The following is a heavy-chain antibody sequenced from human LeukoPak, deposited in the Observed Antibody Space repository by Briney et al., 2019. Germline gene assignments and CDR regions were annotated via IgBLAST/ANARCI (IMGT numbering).Heavy chain of an antibody. CDR1: GYTFASYG. J-gene: IGHJ4*02. CDR3: ARGRWSATTASYYLDF. V-gene: IGHV1-3*01. Sequence: ASVKVSCKASGYTFASYGISWVRQAPGQRLEWMGWINAGNGNTRYSQRFQGGVTITRDTSASTAYMELSSLTSEDTAVYYCARGRWSATTASYYLDFWGQGTLVTVSS. D-gene: IGHD5-24*01. CDR2: INAGNGNT.